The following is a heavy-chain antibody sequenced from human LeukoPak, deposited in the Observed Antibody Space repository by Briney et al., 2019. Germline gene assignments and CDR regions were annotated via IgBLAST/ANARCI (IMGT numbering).Heavy chain of an antibody. Sequence: GGSLRLSCAASGFTFIRYSMNWVRQAPGKGLEWVSSISSSSSYIHYADSVKGRFTISRDNAKNSLYLQMNSLRAEDTAVYYCARGAGYCSSTGCYGSDWFDSWGQGALVTVSS. CDR1: GFTFIRYS. CDR3: ARGAGYCSSTGCYGSDWFDS. V-gene: IGHV3-21*04. J-gene: IGHJ5*01. CDR2: ISSSSSYI. D-gene: IGHD2-2*01.